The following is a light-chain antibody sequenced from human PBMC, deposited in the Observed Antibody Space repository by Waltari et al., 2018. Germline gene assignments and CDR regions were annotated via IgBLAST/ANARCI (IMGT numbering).Light chain of an antibody. Sequence: QSALTQPRSVSGSPEQSVTISCTGTSSDVGTYDYVSWYQQHPAKAPKLIVYDVTERPSGVPDRFSGSKSVNTASLTISGLQAEDEADYYCCSYAGRDTFIIFGGGTKLTV. CDR1: SSDVGTYDY. CDR2: DVT. V-gene: IGLV2-11*01. J-gene: IGLJ2*01. CDR3: CSYAGRDTFII.